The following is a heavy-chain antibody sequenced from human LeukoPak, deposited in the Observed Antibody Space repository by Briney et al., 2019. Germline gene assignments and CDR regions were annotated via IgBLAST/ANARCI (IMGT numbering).Heavy chain of an antibody. V-gene: IGHV4-30-2*01. J-gene: IGHJ5*02. Sequence: SQTLSLTCAVSGGSISSGGYSWSWIRQPPGKGLEWIGEINHSGSTNYNPSLKSRVTISVDTSKNQFSLKLSSVTAADTAVYYCARALPMVRGVRNWFDPWGQGTLVTVSS. CDR1: GGSISSGGYS. D-gene: IGHD3-10*01. CDR3: ARALPMVRGVRNWFDP. CDR2: INHSGST.